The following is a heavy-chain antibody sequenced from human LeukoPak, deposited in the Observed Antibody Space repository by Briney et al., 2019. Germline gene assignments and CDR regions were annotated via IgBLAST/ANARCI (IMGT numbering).Heavy chain of an antibody. J-gene: IGHJ6*02. CDR1: GFTFSSYG. CDR2: ISYDGSNK. V-gene: IGHV3-30*18. CDR3: AKGITGEYYYYYGMDV. D-gene: IGHD7-27*01. Sequence: GGSLSLSCAASGFTFSSYGMHWARHAPGKGREGVAVISYDGSNKYYADSVKGRFTISRDNSKNTLYLQMNSLRAEDTAVYYCAKGITGEYYYYYGMDVWGQGTTVTVSS.